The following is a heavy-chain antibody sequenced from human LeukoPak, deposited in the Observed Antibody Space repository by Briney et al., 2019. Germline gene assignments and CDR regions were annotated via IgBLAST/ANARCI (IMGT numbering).Heavy chain of an antibody. CDR3: ARARITTAATNDAFDI. J-gene: IGHJ3*02. CDR1: GFSFSYYA. D-gene: IGHD6-13*01. V-gene: IGHV3-30*04. Sequence: GGSLRLSCAASGFSFSYYAMHWVRQAPGKGLEWVAIISYDGRNKYYADSVKGRFTISRDNAKYTLFLQMNSLRAEDTAVYYCARARITTAATNDAFDIWGQGTMVTVSS. CDR2: ISYDGRNK.